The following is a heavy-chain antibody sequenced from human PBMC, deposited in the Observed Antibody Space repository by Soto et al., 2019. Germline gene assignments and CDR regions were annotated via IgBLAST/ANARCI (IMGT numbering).Heavy chain of an antibody. V-gene: IGHV4-59*01. CDR3: ARDLKEYCSDGKCNCFDL. Sequence: SETLSLTCTVSGASITTYYWSWIRQPPGKGLEWIGYISYSGSTDYNPSLKSRVTISFDASKNQISLQVRSATAADAAVYYCARDLKEYCSDGKCNCFDLWGQGILVTVSS. J-gene: IGHJ5*02. CDR1: GASITTYY. D-gene: IGHD2-15*01. CDR2: ISYSGST.